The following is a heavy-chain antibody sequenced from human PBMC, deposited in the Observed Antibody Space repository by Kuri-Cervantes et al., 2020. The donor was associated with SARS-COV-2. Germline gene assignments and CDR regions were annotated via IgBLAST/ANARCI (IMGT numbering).Heavy chain of an antibody. J-gene: IGHJ6*03. Sequence: GGSLRLSCADSGFTFSSYSMNWVRQAPGKGLEWVSYISSSSSYIYYADSLKGRFTISRDNAKNSLYLQMNSLRAEDTAVYYCARGRDFWSGYQDSYYYYYYMDVWGKGTTVTVSS. CDR1: GFTFSSYS. CDR3: ARGRDFWSGYQDSYYYYYYMDV. CDR2: ISSSSSYI. D-gene: IGHD3-3*01. V-gene: IGHV3-21*01.